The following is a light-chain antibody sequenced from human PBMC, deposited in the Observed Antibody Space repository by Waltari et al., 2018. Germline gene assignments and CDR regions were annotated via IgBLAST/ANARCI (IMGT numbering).Light chain of an antibody. CDR1: QDITKS. Sequence: DIQMTQSPSSLSTSIGDRVTITCQASQDITKSLNLYQQKPGNAPNLLMYSESGLHTGVPSRFRGSGSGTNFTLTISGLQPEDIATYFCQQYASLPFTFGPGTKVDIK. CDR2: SES. V-gene: IGKV1-33*01. J-gene: IGKJ3*01. CDR3: QQYASLPFT.